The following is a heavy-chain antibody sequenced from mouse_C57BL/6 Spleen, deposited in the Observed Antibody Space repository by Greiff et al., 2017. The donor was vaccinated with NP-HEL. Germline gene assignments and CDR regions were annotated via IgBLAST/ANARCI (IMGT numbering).Heavy chain of an antibody. CDR3: ARSDGNYVAWFAY. CDR2: IHPNSGST. J-gene: IGHJ3*01. Sequence: QVQLQQPGAELVKPGASVKLSCKASGYTFTSYWMHWVKQRPGQGLEWIGMIHPNSGSTNYNEKFKSKATLTVDKSSSTAYMQLSSLTSEDSAVYYCARSDGNYVAWFAYWGQGTLVTVSA. D-gene: IGHD2-1*01. V-gene: IGHV1-64*01. CDR1: GYTFTSYW.